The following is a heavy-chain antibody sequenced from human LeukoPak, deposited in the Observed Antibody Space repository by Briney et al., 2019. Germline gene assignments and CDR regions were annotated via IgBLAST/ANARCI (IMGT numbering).Heavy chain of an antibody. CDR1: GFTFSSYG. CDR2: ISYDGSNK. Sequence: GGSLRLSCAASGFTFSSYGMHWVRQAPGKGLEGVAVISYDGSNKYYADSVKGRFTISRNNSKNTLYLQMNSLRAEDTAVYYCAKDRGIAALKYWFDPWGQGTLVTVSS. CDR3: AKDRGIAALKYWFDP. J-gene: IGHJ5*02. D-gene: IGHD6-13*01. V-gene: IGHV3-30*18.